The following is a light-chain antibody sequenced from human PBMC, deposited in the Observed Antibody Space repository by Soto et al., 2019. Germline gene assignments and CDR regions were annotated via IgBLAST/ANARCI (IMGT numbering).Light chain of an antibody. V-gene: IGLV4-69*01. J-gene: IGLJ2*01. Sequence: QPVLTQSPSASASLGASVKLTCTLSSGHSNYAIAWHQQQPEKGPRYLLKLNNDGSHSKGDGIPDRFSGSSSGAERYLTISGLQSEDESDYYCQTWDSGSSVVFGGGTKVTVL. CDR1: SGHSNYA. CDR2: LNNDGSH. CDR3: QTWDSGSSVV.